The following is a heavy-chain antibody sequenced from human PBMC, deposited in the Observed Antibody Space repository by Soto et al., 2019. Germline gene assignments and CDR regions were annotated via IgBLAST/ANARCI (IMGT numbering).Heavy chain of an antibody. CDR2: IIPVRGRA. Sequence: QVQTVQSGAAVKKPGSSVKVSCKASGGTVSIYAFSWVRQAPGQGLEWMGGIIPVRGRAMYAQRFRGRVTITANKPTIAPNMKRTSLRSEATPMYFCVVRAPDTATWYRQTNKKEALDIWAKGQWSPSLQ. CDR3: VVRAPDTATWYRQTNKKEALDI. CDR1: GGTVSIYA. D-gene: IGHD6-13*01. J-gene: IGHJ3*02. V-gene: IGHV1-69*06.